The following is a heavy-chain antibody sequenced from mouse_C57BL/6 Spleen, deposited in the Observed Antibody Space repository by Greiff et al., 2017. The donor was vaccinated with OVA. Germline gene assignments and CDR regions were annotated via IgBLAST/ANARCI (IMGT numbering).Heavy chain of an antibody. V-gene: IGHV1-54*01. CDR1: GYAFTNYL. CDR2: INPGSGGT. D-gene: IGHD3-1*01. CDR3: ARSGGYYFDY. J-gene: IGHJ2*01. Sequence: VQVVESGAELVRPGTSVKVSCKASGYAFTNYLIEWVKQRPGQGLEWIGVINPGSGGTNYNEKFKGKATLTADKSSSTAYMQLSSLTSEDSAVYFCARSGGYYFDYWGQGTTLTVSS.